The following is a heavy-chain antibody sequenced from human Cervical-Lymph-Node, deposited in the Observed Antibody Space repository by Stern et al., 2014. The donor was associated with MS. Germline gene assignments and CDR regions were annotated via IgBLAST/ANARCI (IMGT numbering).Heavy chain of an antibody. V-gene: IGHV1-69*01. CDR2: IIPIFGTA. D-gene: IGHD1-26*01. CDR1: GGTFSSYA. Sequence: QLVQSGAEVKKPGSSVTVSCKASGGTFSSYAISWGRQAPGQGLQGMGGIIPIFGTANYAQKFQGRVTITADESTSTAYMELSSLRSEDTAVYYCARGELKEGLVRGMDVWGQGTTVTVSS. CDR3: ARGELKEGLVRGMDV. J-gene: IGHJ6*02.